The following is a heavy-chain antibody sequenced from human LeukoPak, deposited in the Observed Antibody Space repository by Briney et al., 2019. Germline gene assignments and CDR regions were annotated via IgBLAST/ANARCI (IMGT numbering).Heavy chain of an antibody. V-gene: IGHV5-51*01. CDR3: ARLIQNGYYGMDV. Sequence: GESLKISCKGSGCSFTDYWLAWVRQMPGKGLEWMGIIYPGDSDTRYSPSFQGQVTISADKSISTAYLQRSSLKASDTAMYYCARLIQNGYYGMDVWGQGTTVTVSS. J-gene: IGHJ6*02. CDR2: IYPGDSDT. CDR1: GCSFTDYW. D-gene: IGHD2-8*01.